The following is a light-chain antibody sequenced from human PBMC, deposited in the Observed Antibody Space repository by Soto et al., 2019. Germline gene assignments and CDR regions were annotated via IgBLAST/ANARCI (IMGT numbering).Light chain of an antibody. Sequence: DIVLTQSPGTLSLSPGEGATLSCRASQSVSSSYLAWYQQKPGQAPRLLIFAASSRATGIPDRSSGSGSETDFTLTISRLEPEDFAVYYCQQYGSSPYTFGQGTKVDIK. CDR2: AAS. J-gene: IGKJ2*01. V-gene: IGKV3-20*01. CDR1: QSVSSSY. CDR3: QQYGSSPYT.